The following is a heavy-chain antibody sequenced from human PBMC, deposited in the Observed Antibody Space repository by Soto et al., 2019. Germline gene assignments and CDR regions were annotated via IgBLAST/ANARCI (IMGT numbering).Heavy chain of an antibody. CDR3: TRFVVGGLFDY. V-gene: IGHV3-49*03. D-gene: IGHD2-21*01. CDR1: GFTFGDYA. Sequence: GGSLRLSCTASGFTFGDYAMSWFRQAPGKGLEWVGFIRSKAYGGTTEYAASVKGRFTISREDSKSIAYLQMNSLKTEDTAVYYCTRFVVGGLFDYWGQGTLVTVSS. J-gene: IGHJ4*02. CDR2: IRSKAYGGTT.